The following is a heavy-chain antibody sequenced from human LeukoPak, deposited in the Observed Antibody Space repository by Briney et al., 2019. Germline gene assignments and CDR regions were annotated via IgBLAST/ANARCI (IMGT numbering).Heavy chain of an antibody. V-gene: IGHV3-23*01. D-gene: IGHD4-17*01. Sequence: QPGGSLRLSCAASGFTFSSCAMSWVRQAPGKGLEWVSGISGSGVSTYYADSVKGRFTISRDNSKNTLYLQMSSLRAEDTAVCYCAKIPQTTSVGYFDYWGQGNLVTVSS. CDR3: AKIPQTTSVGYFDY. J-gene: IGHJ4*02. CDR1: GFTFSSCA. CDR2: ISGSGVST.